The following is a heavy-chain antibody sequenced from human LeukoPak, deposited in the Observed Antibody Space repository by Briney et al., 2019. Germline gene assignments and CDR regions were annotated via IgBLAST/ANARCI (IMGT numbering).Heavy chain of an antibody. Sequence: PWGSLRLSCAASGFTFSSYWMSWVRQAPGKGLEWVANIKQDGSEKYYVDSVKGRFTISRDNAKNSLYLQMNSLRAEDTAVYYCARDRYNWNDEFRWFDPWGQGTLVTVSS. CDR2: IKQDGSEK. V-gene: IGHV3-7*01. D-gene: IGHD1-1*01. CDR1: GFTFSSYW. CDR3: ARDRYNWNDEFRWFDP. J-gene: IGHJ5*02.